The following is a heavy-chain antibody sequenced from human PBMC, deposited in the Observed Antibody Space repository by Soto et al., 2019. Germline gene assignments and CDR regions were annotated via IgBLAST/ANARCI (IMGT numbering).Heavy chain of an antibody. V-gene: IGHV4-30-4*01. CDR2: IYYSGST. J-gene: IGHJ4*02. CDR1: GGSISSGDYY. Sequence: QVQLQESGPGLVKPSQTLSLTCTVSGGSISSGDYYWSWIRQPPGKGLEWIGYIYYSGSTYYNPSLKSRVTLSVGTSKRQFALTLSSVTAAYTAVYYCARGRLLVGGYPPYYCFDYWGQGTLVTVSS. D-gene: IGHD5-12*01. CDR3: ARGRLLVGGYPPYYCFDY.